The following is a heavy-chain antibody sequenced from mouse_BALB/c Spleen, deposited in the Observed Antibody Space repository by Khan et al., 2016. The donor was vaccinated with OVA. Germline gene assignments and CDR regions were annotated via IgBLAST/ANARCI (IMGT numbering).Heavy chain of an antibody. Sequence: EVQLVESGPGLVKPSQSLSLTCTVTGYSITSDYAWNWIRQFPGNKLEWMGYINYSGSTSYNPSLKSRISITRDTSKNQFFLQLNSVTTDDTATYYVARRGYYVPYYAMDYWGQGTSVTVSS. CDR3: ARRGYYVPYYAMDY. CDR1: GYSITSDYA. D-gene: IGHD2-3*01. J-gene: IGHJ4*01. V-gene: IGHV3-2*02. CDR2: INYSGST.